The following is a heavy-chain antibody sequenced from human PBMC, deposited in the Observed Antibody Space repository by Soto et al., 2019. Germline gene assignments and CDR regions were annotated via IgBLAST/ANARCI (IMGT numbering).Heavy chain of an antibody. Sequence: EVQLVQSGAEVKKPGESLKISCKGSGYSFTSYWIGWVRQMPGKGLEWMGIIYPGDSDTRYSPSFQGQVTISADKSISTAYLQWSSLKASDTAMYYCARQGFISDYDILTGYYNYYYYYGMDVWGQGTTVTVSS. D-gene: IGHD3-9*01. CDR3: ARQGFISDYDILTGYYNYYYYYGMDV. V-gene: IGHV5-51*01. CDR2: IYPGDSDT. CDR1: GYSFTSYW. J-gene: IGHJ6*02.